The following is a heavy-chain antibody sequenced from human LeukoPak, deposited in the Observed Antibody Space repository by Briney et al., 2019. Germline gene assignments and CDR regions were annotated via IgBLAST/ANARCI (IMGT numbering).Heavy chain of an antibody. J-gene: IGHJ4*02. CDR2: ISYDGSKK. CDR1: GFTFSSYS. Sequence: GGSLRLSCAASGFTFSSYSMHWVRQAPGKGLEWVAVISYDGSKKYYADSVKGRFTISRDNSKNTLYLQMNSLRAEDTAVYYCASGVEFDYWGQGTLVTVSS. V-gene: IGHV3-30*14. CDR3: ASGVEFDY. D-gene: IGHD3-3*01.